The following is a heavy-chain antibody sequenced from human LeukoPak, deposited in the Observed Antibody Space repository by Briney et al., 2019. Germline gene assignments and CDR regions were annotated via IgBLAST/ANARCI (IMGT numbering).Heavy chain of an antibody. CDR3: ARGVKIEYSSSSRNWYFDL. Sequence: SETLSLTCAVYGGPFSDNYWTWIRQPPGKGLEWIGEINHSGRTNYNPSLKSRVTISVDTSKNQFSLKLSSVTAADTAVYYCARGVKIEYSSSSRNWYFDLWGRGTLVTVSS. D-gene: IGHD6-6*01. CDR2: INHSGRT. CDR1: GGPFSDNY. V-gene: IGHV4-34*01. J-gene: IGHJ2*01.